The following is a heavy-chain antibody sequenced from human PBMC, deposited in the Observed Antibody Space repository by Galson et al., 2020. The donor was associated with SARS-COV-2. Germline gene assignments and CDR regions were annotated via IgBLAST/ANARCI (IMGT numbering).Heavy chain of an antibody. CDR3: ARGKWIQLWLRPYYYYYGMDV. J-gene: IGHJ6*02. CDR1: GYTFTGYY. D-gene: IGHD5-18*01. CDR2: INPNSGGT. Sequence: GESLKISCKASGYTFTGYYMHWVRQAPGQGLEWMGWINPNSGGTNYAQKFQGRVTMTRDTSISTAYMELSRLRSDDTAVYYCARGKWIQLWLRPYYYYYGMDVWGQGTTVTVSS. V-gene: IGHV1-2*02.